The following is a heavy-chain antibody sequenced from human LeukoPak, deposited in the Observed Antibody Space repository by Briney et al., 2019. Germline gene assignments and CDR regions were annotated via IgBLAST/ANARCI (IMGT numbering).Heavy chain of an antibody. J-gene: IGHJ4*02. CDR2: INHSGST. D-gene: IGHD3-10*01. V-gene: IGHV4-34*01. CDR3: ARHGSGSYYGADH. CDR1: GGSFSGYY. Sequence: SETLSLTCAVCGGSFSGYYWSWIRQPPGKGLEWIGEINHSGSTNYNPSLKSRVTISVDTSKNQFSLKLSSVTAADTAVYYCARHGSGSYYGADHWGQGTLVTVSS.